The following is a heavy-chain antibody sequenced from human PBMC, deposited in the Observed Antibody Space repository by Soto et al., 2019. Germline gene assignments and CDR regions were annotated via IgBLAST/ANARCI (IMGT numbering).Heavy chain of an antibody. CDR1: GGAITSYH. CDR3: AREGWLVRNFDY. CDR2: INHSGST. D-gene: IGHD6-19*01. Sequence: SETLSRTCFVSGGAITSYHWSWIRQFPGKGLEWIGEINHSGSTNYNPSLNSRVTISVDTSKNQFSLKLSSVTAADTAVYYCAREGWLVRNFDYWGQGTLVTVS. J-gene: IGHJ4*02. V-gene: IGHV4-34*01.